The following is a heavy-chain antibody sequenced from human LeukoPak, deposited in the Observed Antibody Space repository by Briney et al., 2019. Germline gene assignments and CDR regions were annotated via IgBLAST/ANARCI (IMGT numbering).Heavy chain of an antibody. D-gene: IGHD3-22*01. J-gene: IGHJ4*02. V-gene: IGHV5-51*01. CDR3: ARLGVEAYDGSGYYYFDY. Sequence: GESLKISCKASGYSFTNYWIGWGRQMPGKGPEWMGTIYPGDSDTRYRPSFQGQVSISADKSTSTAYLQWSSLKASDTAIYYCARLGVEAYDGSGYYYFDYWGQGALVTVSS. CDR2: IYPGDSDT. CDR1: GYSFTNYW.